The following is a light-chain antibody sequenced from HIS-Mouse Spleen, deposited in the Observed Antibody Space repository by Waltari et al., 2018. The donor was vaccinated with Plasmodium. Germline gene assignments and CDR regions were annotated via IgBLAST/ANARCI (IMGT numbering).Light chain of an antibody. CDR2: KAS. J-gene: IGKJ1*01. V-gene: IGKV1-5*03. CDR3: QQYNSYWT. Sequence: ASVGDRVTITCRASQSISSWLAWYQQKPGKAPKPLIYKASSLEGGFPSIRFSGSGSGTEFTLTISSLQPDDFATYYCQQYNSYWTFGQGTKVEIK. CDR1: QSISSW.